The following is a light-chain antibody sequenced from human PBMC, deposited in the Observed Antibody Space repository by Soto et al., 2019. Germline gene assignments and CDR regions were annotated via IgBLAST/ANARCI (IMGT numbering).Light chain of an antibody. CDR2: GNS. J-gene: IGLJ2*01. V-gene: IGLV1-40*01. Sequence: QSALTQPPSVSGAPGQRVTISCTGTSCNIGAGYNVHWYQQLPGAAPKLLIYGNSNRPSGVPDRFSGSKSGTSASLAITGLQAEEEADYYCQSYDRSLSGFVVFGGGTKVTVL. CDR1: SCNIGAGYN. CDR3: QSYDRSLSGFVV.